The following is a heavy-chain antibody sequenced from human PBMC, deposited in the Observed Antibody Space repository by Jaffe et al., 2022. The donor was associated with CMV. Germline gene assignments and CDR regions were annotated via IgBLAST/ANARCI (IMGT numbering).Heavy chain of an antibody. J-gene: IGHJ6*02. V-gene: IGHV1-69*01. Sequence: QVQLVQSGAEVKKPGSSVKVSCKASGGTFSSYAISWVRQAPGQGLEWMGGIIPIFGTANYAQKFQGRVTITADESTSTAYMELSSLRSEDTAVYYCASLVNPHYTPPRAQTLYYYGMDVWGQGTTVTVSS. CDR3: ASLVNPHYTPPRAQTLYYYGMDV. CDR2: IIPIFGTA. D-gene: IGHD3-3*01. CDR1: GGTFSSYA.